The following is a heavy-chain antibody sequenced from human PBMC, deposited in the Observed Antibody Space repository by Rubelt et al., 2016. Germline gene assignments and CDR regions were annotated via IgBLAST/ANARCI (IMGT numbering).Heavy chain of an antibody. D-gene: IGHD3-16*01. CDR2: VYYSGST. Sequence: QVRLQESGPGLVRPSQTLSLTCTVSGGSISSGGYYWSWIRQHPGKGLEWIGRVYYSGSTNYNPSLKSRVTISIDTSKNQFSLNLGSVTAADTAVYWCARQGQGYPFMDVWGQGTTVTVSS. J-gene: IGHJ6*02. CDR3: ARQGQGYPFMDV. CDR1: GGSISSGGYY. V-gene: IGHV4-31*03.